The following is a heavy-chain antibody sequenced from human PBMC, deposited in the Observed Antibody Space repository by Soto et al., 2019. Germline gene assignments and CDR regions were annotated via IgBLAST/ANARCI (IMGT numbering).Heavy chain of an antibody. CDR2: IYYSGST. Sequence: QVQLQESGPGLVKPSETLSLTCTVSGGSISSYYWSWIRQPPGKGLEWIGYIYYSGSTNYNPSLQSLIDISLYTSKNQFSLTVSSLTATDTAVYDCARINEFGELIRWFDPWVQGTLVTVSS. V-gene: IGHV4-59*08. J-gene: IGHJ5*02. D-gene: IGHD3-10*01. CDR3: ARINEFGELIRWFDP. CDR1: GGSISSYY.